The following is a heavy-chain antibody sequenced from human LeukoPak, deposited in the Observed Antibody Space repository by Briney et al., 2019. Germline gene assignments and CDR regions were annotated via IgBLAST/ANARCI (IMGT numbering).Heavy chain of an antibody. CDR1: GGSISSSSYY. V-gene: IGHV4-39*01. CDR3: ARPSIPAAIQGDAFDI. CDR2: IYYSGST. D-gene: IGHD2-2*02. Sequence: SETLSLTCTVSGGSISSSSYYWGWTRQPPGKGLGWIGSIYYSGSTYYNPSLKSRVTISVDTSKNQFSLKLSSVTAADTAVYYCARPSIPAAIQGDAFDIWGQGTMVTVSS. J-gene: IGHJ3*02.